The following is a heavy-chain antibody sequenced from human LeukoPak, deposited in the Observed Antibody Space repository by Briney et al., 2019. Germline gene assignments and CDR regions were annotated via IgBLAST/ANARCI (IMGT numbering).Heavy chain of an antibody. Sequence: GGSLRLSCVASGFTFSSRDWMTWVRQAPGKGLEWVANIKQDGSEKNYVDSVKGRFTISRDNAKTSLYLLMNSLRAEDTAVYYCARHLSGVTGYTYGRGIDYWGQGTLVTVSS. CDR1: GFTFSSRDW. D-gene: IGHD5-18*01. CDR3: ARHLSGVTGYTYGRGIDY. V-gene: IGHV3-7*01. J-gene: IGHJ4*02. CDR2: IKQDGSEK.